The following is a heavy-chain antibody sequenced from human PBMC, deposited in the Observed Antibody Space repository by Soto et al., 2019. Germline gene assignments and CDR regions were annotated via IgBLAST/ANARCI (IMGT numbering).Heavy chain of an antibody. V-gene: IGHV1-18*04. Sequence: SSVKVSCKASGYTFTSYGISWVRQAPGQGLEWMGWISAYNGNTNYAQKLQGRVTMTTDTSTSTAYMELRSLRSDDTAVYYCARDLLTGKLARLDYWGQGTLVTVSS. D-gene: IGHD1-20*01. CDR2: ISAYNGNT. J-gene: IGHJ4*02. CDR1: GYTFTSYG. CDR3: ARDLLTGKLARLDY.